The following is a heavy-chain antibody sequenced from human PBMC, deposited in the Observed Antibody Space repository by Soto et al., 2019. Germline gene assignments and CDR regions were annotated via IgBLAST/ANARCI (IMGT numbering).Heavy chain of an antibody. J-gene: IGHJ5*02. Sequence: SKTLSLTCTVSGGSISSGGYYWSWIRQHPGKGLEWIGYIYYSGSTYYNPSLKSRVTISVDTSKNQFSLKLSSVTAADTAVYYCARVRSGSGSYSWFDPWGQGTLVTVSS. CDR1: GGSISSGGYY. CDR3: ARVRSGSGSYSWFDP. CDR2: IYYSGST. D-gene: IGHD3-10*01. V-gene: IGHV4-31*03.